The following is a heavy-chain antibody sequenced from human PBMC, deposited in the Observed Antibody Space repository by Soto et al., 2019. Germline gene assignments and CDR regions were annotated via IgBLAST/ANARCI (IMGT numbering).Heavy chain of an antibody. CDR1: GYTFTSYG. V-gene: IGHV1-18*01. Sequence: QVQLVQSGVEVEKPGASVKVSCKASGYTFTSYGISWVRQAPGQGLEWMGWISAYNGNTNYAQKFQGRVTMTTDTSTSTAYMERRSLRSDATAVYYSARDAPTVTTGGTDYWGQGTLVTVSS. CDR2: ISAYNGNT. J-gene: IGHJ4*02. CDR3: ARDAPTVTTGGTDY. D-gene: IGHD4-17*01.